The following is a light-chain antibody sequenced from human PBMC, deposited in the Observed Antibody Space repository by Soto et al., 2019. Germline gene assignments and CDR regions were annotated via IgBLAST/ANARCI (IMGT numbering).Light chain of an antibody. CDR2: DAS. CDR3: QQFNDFFT. J-gene: IGKJ1*01. Sequence: DIQMTQSPSTLSASVGDRVTIICRASQAISTWLAWYQQKPGRAPKLLIYDASILESGVPSRFSGSGSGTDFTLTINNLQPDDFATYYCQQFNDFFTFGQGTKVEIK. CDR1: QAISTW. V-gene: IGKV1-5*02.